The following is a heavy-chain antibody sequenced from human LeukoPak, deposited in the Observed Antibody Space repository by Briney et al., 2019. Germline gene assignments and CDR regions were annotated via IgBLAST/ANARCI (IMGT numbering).Heavy chain of an antibody. V-gene: IGHV3-30*02. CDR2: IRYDGSNK. D-gene: IGHD1-26*01. J-gene: IGHJ4*02. CDR1: GFTFSSYG. Sequence: GGSLRLSCAASGFTFSSYGMHWVRQAPGKGLEWVAFIRYDGSNKYYADSVKGRFTISRDNSKNTLYLQMNTLRAEDTAVYYCAKGGATILDYWGQGTLVTVSS. CDR3: AKGGATILDY.